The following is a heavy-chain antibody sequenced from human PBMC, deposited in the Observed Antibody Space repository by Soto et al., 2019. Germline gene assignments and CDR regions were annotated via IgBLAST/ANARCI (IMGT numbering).Heavy chain of an antibody. Sequence: SLRLSCAASAFTFDDYAMHWVRQVPGKGLEWVSGISWDSGNIVYADSVKGRFTISRDNAKNSLYLQMNSLRTEDTAVYFCAKGATTSCFSPFDMWGPGKMVTVSS. D-gene: IGHD2-2*01. CDR2: ISWDSGNI. CDR1: AFTFDDYA. J-gene: IGHJ3*02. CDR3: AKGATTSCFSPFDM. V-gene: IGHV3-9*01.